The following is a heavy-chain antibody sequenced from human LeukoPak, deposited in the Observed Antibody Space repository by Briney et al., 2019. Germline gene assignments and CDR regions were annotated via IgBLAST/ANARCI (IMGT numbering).Heavy chain of an antibody. CDR2: IKEDGSEE. Sequence: PGGSLRLSCSASGFTFSNYWMSWVRQAPGKGLEWVANIKEDGSEEYYVDSVKGRFTISRDNAKKSLYLQMNSLRAEDTAVYYCARDDGIVGPTNQDYYGLDVWGPGTTVTVSS. CDR1: GFTFSNYW. V-gene: IGHV3-7*01. D-gene: IGHD1-26*01. CDR3: ARDDGIVGPTNQDYYGLDV. J-gene: IGHJ6*02.